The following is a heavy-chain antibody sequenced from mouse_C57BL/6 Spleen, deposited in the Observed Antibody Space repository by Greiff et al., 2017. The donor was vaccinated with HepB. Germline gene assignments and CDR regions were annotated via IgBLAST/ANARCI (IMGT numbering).Heavy chain of an antibody. CDR2: IDPSDSYT. J-gene: IGHJ1*03. CDR1: GYTFTSYW. V-gene: IGHV1-69*01. D-gene: IGHD1-1*01. CDR3: ARSDYGSSYDGYFDV. Sequence: QVQLQQSGAELVMPGASVKLSCKASGYTFTSYWMHWVKQRPGQGLEWIGEIDPSDSYTNYNQKFKGKSTLTVDKSSSTAYMQLSSLTSEDSAVYDCARSDYGSSYDGYFDVWGTGTTVTVSS.